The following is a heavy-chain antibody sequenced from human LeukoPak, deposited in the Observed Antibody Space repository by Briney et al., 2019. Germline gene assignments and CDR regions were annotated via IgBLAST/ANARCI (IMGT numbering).Heavy chain of an antibody. CDR3: ARRSSVDYGDYGGYYYYGMDV. Sequence: SETLSLTCTVSGGSISSYYWSWIRQPPGKGLEWIGCIYYSGSTNYNPSLKSRVTISVDTSKNQFSLKLSSVTAADTAVYYCARRSSVDYGDYGGYYYYGMDVWGQGTTVTVSS. D-gene: IGHD4-17*01. V-gene: IGHV4-59*08. CDR2: IYYSGST. CDR1: GGSISSYY. J-gene: IGHJ6*02.